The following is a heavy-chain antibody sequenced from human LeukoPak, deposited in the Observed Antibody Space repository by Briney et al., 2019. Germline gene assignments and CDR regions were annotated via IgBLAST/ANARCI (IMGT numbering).Heavy chain of an antibody. V-gene: IGHV1-2*02. CDR2: INPNSGGT. CDR3: ARTKIAVAGTDAFDI. Sequence: ASVKVSCKASGYTFTGYYMHWVRQPPRQGLEWMGWINPNSGGTNYAQKFQGRVTMTRDTSISTAYMELSRLRSDDTAVYYCARTKIAVAGTDAFDIWGQGTMVTVSS. J-gene: IGHJ3*02. CDR1: GYTFTGYY. D-gene: IGHD6-19*01.